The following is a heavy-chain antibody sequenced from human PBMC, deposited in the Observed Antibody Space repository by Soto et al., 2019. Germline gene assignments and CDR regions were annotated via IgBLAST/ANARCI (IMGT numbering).Heavy chain of an antibody. CDR1: RFTFTSYA. CDR3: AKLVARYSSSSHFDY. J-gene: IGHJ4*02. CDR2: ISGSGDST. D-gene: IGHD6-6*01. V-gene: IGHV3-23*01. Sequence: PGGSLRLSCAASRFTFTSYAMSWVRQAPGEGLEWVSTISGSGDSTYYADSVRGRFTISRDTSKNTLYLQMNTLRAADTAVYYCAKLVARYSSSSHFDYWGPGTLVTVSS.